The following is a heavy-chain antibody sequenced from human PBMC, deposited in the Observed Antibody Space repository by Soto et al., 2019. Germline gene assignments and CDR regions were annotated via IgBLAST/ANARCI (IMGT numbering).Heavy chain of an antibody. Sequence: GGSLRLSCAASGFTLSNYAVNWVRQAPGKGLEWVSYISSDSRYIYYGDSVKGRFTISRDNAKNSLYLQMNSLRAEDTALYHCARDLGSSGWYASAFDIWGQGTMVTVSS. V-gene: IGHV3-21*04. CDR3: ARDLGSSGWYASAFDI. CDR2: ISSDSRYI. D-gene: IGHD6-19*01. CDR1: GFTLSNYA. J-gene: IGHJ3*02.